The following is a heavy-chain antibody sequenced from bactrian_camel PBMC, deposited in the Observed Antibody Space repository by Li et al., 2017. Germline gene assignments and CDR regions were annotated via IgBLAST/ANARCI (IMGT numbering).Heavy chain of an antibody. D-gene: IGHD8*01. V-gene: IGHV3S53*01. CDR2: IDGDGST. CDR3: AAGSRCGGASLQPTS. CDR1: LTTYNTYC. Sequence: HVQLVESGGGSVQAGGSLRLSCVASLTTYNTYCMAWFRQGPGNQREGVADIDGDGSTTYADSVKGRFTISRDIAKKSLYLQMNSLRPEDTAMYYCAAGSRCGGASLQPTSWGQGTQVTVS. J-gene: IGHJ6*01.